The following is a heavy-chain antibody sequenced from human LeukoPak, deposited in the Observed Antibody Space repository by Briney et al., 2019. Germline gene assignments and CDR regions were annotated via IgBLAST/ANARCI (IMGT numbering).Heavy chain of an antibody. J-gene: IGHJ4*02. V-gene: IGHV3-23*01. CDR3: ANSGGSRSRTPDFDC. Sequence: PGGSLRLSCAASGFTFSSYAMSWVRQAPGKGLEWVSTISGSGANTYYADSVKRRFTTSGDKSKNTLYLQMNSLRAEDTAVYYCANSGGSRSRTPDFDCWGQGTLVTVSS. CDR1: GFTFSSYA. D-gene: IGHD1-26*01. CDR2: ISGSGANT.